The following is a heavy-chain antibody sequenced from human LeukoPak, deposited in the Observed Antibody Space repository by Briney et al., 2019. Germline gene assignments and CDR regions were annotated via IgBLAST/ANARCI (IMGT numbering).Heavy chain of an antibody. CDR2: THNSGST. Sequence: SQTLSLTCTVSAVSITSHDYYWSWIRQAPGKGLEWIGYTHNSGSTFYNSSLKSRFTISVDTSKNQFSLKVRSVTATDTAVYYCAREGHDFWSGSRGWFDPWGPGTLVTVSS. J-gene: IGHJ5*02. CDR3: AREGHDFWSGSRGWFDP. V-gene: IGHV4-30-4*01. CDR1: AVSITSHDYY. D-gene: IGHD3-3*01.